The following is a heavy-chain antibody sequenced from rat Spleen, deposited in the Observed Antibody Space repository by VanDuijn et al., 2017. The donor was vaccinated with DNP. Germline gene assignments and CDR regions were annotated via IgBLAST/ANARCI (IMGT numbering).Heavy chain of an antibody. CDR2: ITSSGGST. Sequence: EVQLVESGGGLVQPGGSLKLSCAASGFTFNNYWMTWIRQVPGKGLEWVASITSSGGSTYYPDSVKGRFTISRDNAKSTLYLQMDSLRSEDTATYYCTTHYNNYVVGALDAWGQGTSVTVSS. CDR1: GFTFNNYW. J-gene: IGHJ4*01. D-gene: IGHD1-10*01. CDR3: TTHYNNYVVGALDA. V-gene: IGHV5-31*01.